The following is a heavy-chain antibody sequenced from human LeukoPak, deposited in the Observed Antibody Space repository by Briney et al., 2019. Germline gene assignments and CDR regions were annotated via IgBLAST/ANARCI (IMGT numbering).Heavy chain of an antibody. V-gene: IGHV4-59*01. D-gene: IGHD3-10*01. CDR1: GGSISSYY. CDR2: IYYTGIT. J-gene: IGHJ4*02. Sequence: SETLSLTCTVSGGSISSYYWSLIRQPPGKGLEWIGYIYYTGITKYNPSLKSRVTISVDTSKNQFSLRLTSVTAADTAVYYCARVSYHYYSGNYGWYFDYWGQGTLVTVSS. CDR3: ARVSYHYYSGNYGWYFDY.